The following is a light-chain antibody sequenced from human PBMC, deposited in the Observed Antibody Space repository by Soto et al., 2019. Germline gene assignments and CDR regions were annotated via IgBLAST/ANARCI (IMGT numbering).Light chain of an antibody. Sequence: EIVLTQSPGTLSLSPGERATLSCRASQSVSSSYLAWYQQKPGQAPRLLIYGAYSRATGIPDRFSGSGSGTDITLNISRLEPDDFAVYYCQQYDGSLGLTFGGGTKVEI. J-gene: IGKJ4*01. CDR3: QQYDGSLGLT. CDR2: GAY. CDR1: QSVSSSY. V-gene: IGKV3-20*01.